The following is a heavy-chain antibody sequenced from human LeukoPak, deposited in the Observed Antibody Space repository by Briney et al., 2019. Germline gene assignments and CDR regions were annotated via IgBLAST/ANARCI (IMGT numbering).Heavy chain of an antibody. CDR3: AAIGSLHDAFDI. D-gene: IGHD4-23*01. J-gene: IGHJ3*02. Sequence: SETLSLTCTVSGGSIGSYYWSWIRQPPGKGLEWIGYIYYSGSTNYNPSLKSRVTISVDTSKNQFSLKLSSVTAADTAVYYCAAIGSLHDAFDIWGQGTMVTVSS. V-gene: IGHV4-59*08. CDR2: IYYSGST. CDR1: GGSIGSYY.